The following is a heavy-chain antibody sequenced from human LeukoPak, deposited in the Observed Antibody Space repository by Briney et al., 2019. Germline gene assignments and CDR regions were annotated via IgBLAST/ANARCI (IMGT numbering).Heavy chain of an antibody. CDR2: INHSGST. J-gene: IGHJ4*02. CDR3: ARNTGTEGATKYYFDY. Sequence: SETLSLTCAVYGGSFSGYYWSWIRQPPGKGLEWIGEINHSGSTNYNPSLKSRVTISVDTSKNQFSLKLSSVTAADTAVYYCARNTGTEGATKYYFDYWGQGTLVTVSS. D-gene: IGHD1-26*01. CDR1: GGSFSGYY. V-gene: IGHV4-34*01.